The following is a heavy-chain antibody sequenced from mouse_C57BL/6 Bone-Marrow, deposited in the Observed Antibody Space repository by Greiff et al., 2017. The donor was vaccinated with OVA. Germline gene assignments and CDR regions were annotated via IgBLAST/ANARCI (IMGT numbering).Heavy chain of an antibody. CDR1: GYTFTDYY. V-gene: IGHV1-19*01. Sequence: EVQLQQSGPVLVKPGASVKMSCKASGYTFTDYYMNWVKQSHGKSLEWIGVINPYNGGTSYNQKFKGKATLTVDKSSSTAYMELNSLTSEDSAVYYCARFTTVVPMDYWGQGTSVTVSS. J-gene: IGHJ4*01. D-gene: IGHD1-1*01. CDR3: ARFTTVVPMDY. CDR2: INPYNGGT.